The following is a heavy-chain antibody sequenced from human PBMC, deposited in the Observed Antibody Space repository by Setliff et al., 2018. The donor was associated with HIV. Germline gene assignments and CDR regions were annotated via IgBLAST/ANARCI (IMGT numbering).Heavy chain of an antibody. CDR2: IRYDGSNK. CDR3: AKKTAAYTSGSWFHY. J-gene: IGHJ4*02. D-gene: IGHD3-10*01. CDR1: GFTFSSYG. Sequence: GGSLRLSCAASGFTFSSYGMHWVRQAPGKGLEWVAFIRYDGSNKYYADSVKGRFTISRDNSKNTLYLQMNSLRAEDTAVYYCAKKTAAYTSGSWFHYWGPGTLVTVSS. V-gene: IGHV3-30*02.